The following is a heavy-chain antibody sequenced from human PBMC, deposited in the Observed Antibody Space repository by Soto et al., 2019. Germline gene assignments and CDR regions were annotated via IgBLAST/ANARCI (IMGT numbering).Heavy chain of an antibody. V-gene: IGHV4-59*08. D-gene: IGHD2-8*01. CDR1: GGSLSSYY. Sequence: SETLSLTCTVSGGSLSSYYWSWIRQPPGKGLEWVAYISYTGNTNYNPSLKSRVTISVDTSRNQISLKLSSVTATDTAVYYCAGHGTSNNGLYSFEVWGQGTMVTVSS. J-gene: IGHJ3*01. CDR2: ISYTGNT. CDR3: AGHGTSNNGLYSFEV.